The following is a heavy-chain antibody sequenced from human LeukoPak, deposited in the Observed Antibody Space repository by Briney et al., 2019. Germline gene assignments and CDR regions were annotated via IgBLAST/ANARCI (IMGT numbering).Heavy chain of an antibody. V-gene: IGHV1-2*02. D-gene: IGHD3-3*01. CDR1: GYTFTGYY. J-gene: IGHJ6*03. CDR2: INPNSGGT. Sequence: ASVKVSCKVSGYTFTGYYMHWVRQAPGQGLEWMGWINPNSGGTNYAQKFQGRVTMTRDTSISTAYMELSRLRSDDTAVYYCARDGVRFLEWLPTYYYYYMDVWGKGTTVTVSS. CDR3: ARDGVRFLEWLPTYYYYYMDV.